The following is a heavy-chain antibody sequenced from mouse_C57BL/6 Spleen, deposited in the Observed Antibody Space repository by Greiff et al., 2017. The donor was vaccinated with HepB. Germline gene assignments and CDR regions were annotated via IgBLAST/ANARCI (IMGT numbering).Heavy chain of an antibody. CDR2: IYPGDGDT. D-gene: IGHD1-1*01. CDR1: GYAFSSYW. V-gene: IGHV1-80*01. J-gene: IGHJ2*01. Sequence: VQLVESGAELVKPGASVKISCKASGYAFSSYWMNWVKQRPGKGLEWIGQIYPGDGDTNYNGKFKGKATLTADKSSSTAYMQLSSLTSEDSAVYFCARLGGRGYFDYWGQGTTLTVSS. CDR3: ARLGGRGYFDY.